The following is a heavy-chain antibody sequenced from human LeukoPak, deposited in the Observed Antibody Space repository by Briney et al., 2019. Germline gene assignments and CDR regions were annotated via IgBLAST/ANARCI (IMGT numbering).Heavy chain of an antibody. J-gene: IGHJ5*02. Sequence: GESLKISCKGSGYRFTSYWIGWVRQMPGKGLEWMGIIYPGDSDTRYSPSFQGQVTISADKSISTAYLQWSSLKASDTAMYYCASHYYDSSGYYWFDPWGQGTLVTVSS. D-gene: IGHD3-22*01. V-gene: IGHV5-51*01. CDR2: IYPGDSDT. CDR3: ASHYYDSSGYYWFDP. CDR1: GYRFTSYW.